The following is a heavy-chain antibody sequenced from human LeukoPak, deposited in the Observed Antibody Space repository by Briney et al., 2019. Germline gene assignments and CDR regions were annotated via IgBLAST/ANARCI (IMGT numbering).Heavy chain of an antibody. J-gene: IGHJ4*02. Sequence: SETLSLTCTVSGASISSYYWSWIRQPAGKALEWIGRIYVTGSTAYNPSLKSRVTISVDTSKNQFSLKLSSVTAADTAVYYCARGGANIVVVPAAMPIDYWGQGTLVTVSS. V-gene: IGHV4-4*07. CDR3: ARGGANIVVVPAAMPIDY. CDR2: IYVTGST. D-gene: IGHD2-2*01. CDR1: GASISSYY.